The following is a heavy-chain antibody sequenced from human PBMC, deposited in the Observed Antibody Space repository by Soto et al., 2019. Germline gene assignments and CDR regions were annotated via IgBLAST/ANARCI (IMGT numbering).Heavy chain of an antibody. Sequence: GGSLRLSCAASGFTFSSYGMHWVRQAPGKGLEWVAVIWYDGSNKYYADSVKGRFTISRDNSKNTLYLQMNSLRAEDTAVYYCARDRSSYYYGMDFWGQGTTVTVSS. CDR1: GFTFSSYG. CDR2: IWYDGSNK. J-gene: IGHJ6*02. CDR3: ARDRSSYYYGMDF. V-gene: IGHV3-33*01.